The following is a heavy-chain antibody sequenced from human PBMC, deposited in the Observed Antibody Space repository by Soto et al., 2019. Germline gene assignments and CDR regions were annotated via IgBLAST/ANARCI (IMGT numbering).Heavy chain of an antibody. CDR2: ISGSGGST. Sequence: PGGSLRLACAASGFTFSSYAMSWVRQAPGKGLEWVPAISGSGGSTYYADSVKGRFTISRDNSKNTLYLQMNSLRAEDTAVYYCAKPLFWSGYYTTSHYYGMDVWGQGTTVTVSS. D-gene: IGHD3-3*01. J-gene: IGHJ6*02. V-gene: IGHV3-23*01. CDR3: AKPLFWSGYYTTSHYYGMDV. CDR1: GFTFSSYA.